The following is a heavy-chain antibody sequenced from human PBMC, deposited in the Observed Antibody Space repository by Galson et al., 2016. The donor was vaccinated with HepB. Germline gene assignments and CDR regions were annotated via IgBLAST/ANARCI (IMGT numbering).Heavy chain of an antibody. Sequence: SLRLSCAAFGFTFSDYYMTWIRQAPGKGLEWVAGISNDGNNKYYADSVKGRFTISRDNSKNTLYLQMNSLRAEDTAVYCCAAPSGYYSKDAFDIWGQGTMVTVSS. J-gene: IGHJ3*02. D-gene: IGHD3-22*01. CDR2: ISNDGNNK. CDR3: AAPSGYYSKDAFDI. CDR1: GFTFSDYY. V-gene: IGHV3-30*03.